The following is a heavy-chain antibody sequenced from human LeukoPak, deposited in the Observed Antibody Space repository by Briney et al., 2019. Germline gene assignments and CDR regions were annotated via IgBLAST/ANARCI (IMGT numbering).Heavy chain of an antibody. J-gene: IGHJ4*02. D-gene: IGHD3-3*01. V-gene: IGHV1-18*04. CDR3: AATSGDFWSGYYFDY. Sequence: ASVKVSCKASGYTFTGYYMHWVRQAPGQGLEWMGWISAYNGNTNYAQKLQGRVTMTTDTSTSTAYMELRSLRSDDTAVYYCAATSGDFWSGYYFDYWGQGTLVTVSS. CDR2: ISAYNGNT. CDR1: GYTFTGYY.